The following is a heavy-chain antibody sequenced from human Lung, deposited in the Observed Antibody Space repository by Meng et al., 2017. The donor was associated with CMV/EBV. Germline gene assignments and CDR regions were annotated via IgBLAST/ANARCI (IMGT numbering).Heavy chain of an antibody. CDR2: IRYDGSNK. D-gene: IGHD6-6*01. CDR3: AKGDLGSSPYYYYYGMDV. Sequence: LTXAASGFTFSSYGMHWVRQAPGKGLEWVAFIRYDGSNKYYADSVKGRFTISRDNSKNTLYLQMNSLRAEDTAVYYCAKGDLGSSPYYYYYGMDVXGQGTTVTV. CDR1: GFTFSSYG. J-gene: IGHJ6*02. V-gene: IGHV3-30*02.